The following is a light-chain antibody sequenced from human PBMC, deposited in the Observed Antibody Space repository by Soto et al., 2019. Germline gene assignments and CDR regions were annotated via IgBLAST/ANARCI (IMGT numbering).Light chain of an antibody. CDR2: DVS. CDR1: SSDVGGYNY. V-gene: IGLV2-14*01. J-gene: IGLJ2*01. CDR3: SSYTSISTLEV. Sequence: QSALTQPASVSGSPGQSITISCTGTSSDVGGYNYVSWYQQHPGKAPKLMIYDVSNRPSGVSNRFSGSKSGNTASLTISGLKAEDEADYSCSSYTSISTLEVFGGGTKLTVL.